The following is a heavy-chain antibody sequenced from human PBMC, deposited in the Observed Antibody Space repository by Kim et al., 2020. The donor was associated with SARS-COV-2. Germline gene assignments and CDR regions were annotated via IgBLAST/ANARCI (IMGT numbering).Heavy chain of an antibody. D-gene: IGHD5-18*01. Sequence: GGSLRLSCAASGFTFSSYGMHWVRQAPGKGLEWVAVIWYDGSNKYYADSVKGRFTISRDNSKNTLYLQMNSLRAEDTAVYYCARVFPGDTAMVIYEEYYYYGMDVWGQGTTVTVSS. CDR3: ARVFPGDTAMVIYEEYYYYGMDV. J-gene: IGHJ6*02. V-gene: IGHV3-33*01. CDR1: GFTFSSYG. CDR2: IWYDGSNK.